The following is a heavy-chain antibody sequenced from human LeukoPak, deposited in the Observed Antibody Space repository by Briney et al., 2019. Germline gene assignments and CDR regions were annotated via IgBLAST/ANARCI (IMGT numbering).Heavy chain of an antibody. CDR1: GGSISSYY. V-gene: IGHV4-4*09. CDR3: ARSPMTTVTKTYYCYYMDV. D-gene: IGHD4-17*01. Sequence: SETLSLTCTVSGGSISSYYWSWIRQPPGKGLEWIGYIYTSGSTNYNPSLKSRVTISVDTSKNQFSLKLSSVTAADTAVYYCARSPMTTVTKTYYCYYMDVWGKGTTVTVSS. J-gene: IGHJ6*03. CDR2: IYTSGST.